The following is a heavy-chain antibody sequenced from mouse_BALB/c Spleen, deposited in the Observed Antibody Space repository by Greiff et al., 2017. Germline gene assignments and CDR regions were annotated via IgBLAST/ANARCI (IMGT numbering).Heavy chain of an antibody. CDR2: IDPETGGT. CDR3: TWLPYYAMDY. Sequence: AQLQQSGAELVRPGASVTLSCKASGYTFTDYEMHWVKQTPVHGLEWIGAIDPETGGTAYNQKFKGKATLTADKSSSTAYMELRSLTSEDSAVYYCTWLPYYAMDYWGQGTSVTVSS. CDR1: GYTFTDYE. D-gene: IGHD2-2*01. V-gene: IGHV1-15*01. J-gene: IGHJ4*01.